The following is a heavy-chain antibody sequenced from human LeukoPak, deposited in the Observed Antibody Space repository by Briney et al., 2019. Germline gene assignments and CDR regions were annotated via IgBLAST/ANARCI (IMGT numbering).Heavy chain of an antibody. J-gene: IGHJ4*02. V-gene: IGHV1-2*02. CDR1: GYSFTGSY. D-gene: IGHD3-22*01. Sequence: ASLKVSRKASGYSFTGSYMHWVRDGPRQGLEWMGWVNPNSGGTKNAQKFTGTDTMTRDTAISTGYMELSRLRSDDTAVYYSARGTKPFGFPYYYDSSGYPFDYWGQGTLVTVSS. CDR2: VNPNSGGT. CDR3: ARGTKPFGFPYYYDSSGYPFDY.